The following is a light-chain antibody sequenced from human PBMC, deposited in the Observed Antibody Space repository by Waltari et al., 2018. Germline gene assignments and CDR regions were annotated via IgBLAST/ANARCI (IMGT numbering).Light chain of an antibody. CDR1: HSISSH. J-gene: IGKJ1*01. CDR2: GAS. Sequence: EIVMTQSPATLSVSPGARATLSCRASHSISSHLAWYQQKPGQAPRLLISGASTRATGIPARFSGSGSGTEFTLTINSLQSEDVAVYYCQQYNLWPPWTFGQGTKVEIK. V-gene: IGKV3-15*01. CDR3: QQYNLWPPWT.